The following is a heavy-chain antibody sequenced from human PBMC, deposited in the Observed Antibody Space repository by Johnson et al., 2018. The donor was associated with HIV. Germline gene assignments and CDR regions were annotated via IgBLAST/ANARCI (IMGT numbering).Heavy chain of an antibody. D-gene: IGHD6-13*01. J-gene: IGHJ3*02. V-gene: IGHV3-30*02. CDR2: IRYDGSNK. CDR3: ARGGAAAGGAFDI. CDR1: GLTFSSYG. Sequence: QVQLVESGGGLVQPGGSLRLSCVASGLTFSSYGMSWVRQAPGKGPEWVAFIRYDGSNKYYADSVKGRFTISRDNSKNTLYLQMNSLRAGDTAVYYCARGGAAAGGAFDIWGQGTMVTVSS.